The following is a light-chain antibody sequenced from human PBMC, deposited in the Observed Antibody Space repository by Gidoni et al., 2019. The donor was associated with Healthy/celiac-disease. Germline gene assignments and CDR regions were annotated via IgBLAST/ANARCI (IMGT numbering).Light chain of an antibody. J-gene: IGLJ2*01. CDR2: GNS. CDR1: SSNIGAGYD. CDR3: QSYDSSLSALVV. Sequence: QSVLTQPPSVSGAPGQRVTISCTGSSSNIGAGYDVHWYQQLPGPAPKLLIYGNSNRPSGVPDRFSGSKSGTSPSLAITGLQAEDEADYYCQSYDSSLSALVVFGGGTKLTVL. V-gene: IGLV1-40*01.